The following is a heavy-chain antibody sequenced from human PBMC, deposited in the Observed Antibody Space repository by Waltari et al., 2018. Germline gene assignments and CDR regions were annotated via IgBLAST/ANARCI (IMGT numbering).Heavy chain of an antibody. Sequence: EVQLLESGGGLVQPGGSLRLSCAASGFTFSSYAMSWVRQAPGKGLGGVSAISGRGGSTDDGDSVRGRFTISRDSSKNTRYLQMNSLRAEDTAVYYCAKLSTHPGIAVAGPDYWGQGTLVTVSS. CDR2: ISGRGGST. CDR3: AKLSTHPGIAVAGPDY. V-gene: IGHV3-23*01. D-gene: IGHD6-19*01. CDR1: GFTFSSYA. J-gene: IGHJ4*02.